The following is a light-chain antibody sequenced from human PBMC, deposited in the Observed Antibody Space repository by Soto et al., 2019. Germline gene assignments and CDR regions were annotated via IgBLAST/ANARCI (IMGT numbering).Light chain of an antibody. V-gene: IGKV1-5*03. CDR3: QQYNSYSRT. CDR1: QSISSW. J-gene: IGKJ1*01. CDR2: KAS. Sequence: DIQMTQSPSTLSASVGDRVTITCRASQSISSWLAWYQQKPGKAPKLLIYKASSLESGVPSRFSGSGSGTEVTLTISNLQPDDFATYYCQQYNSYSRTFGQGTKVEIK.